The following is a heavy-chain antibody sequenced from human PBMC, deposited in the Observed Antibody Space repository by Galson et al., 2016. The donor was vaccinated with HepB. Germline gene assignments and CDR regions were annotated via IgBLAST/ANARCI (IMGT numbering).Heavy chain of an antibody. CDR2: INEDGRKT. V-gene: IGHV3-7*03. D-gene: IGHD3-9*01. Sequence: SLRLSCAASGFIFTKYWMAWVRQAPGKGLEWVANINEDGRKTYYGDSVKGRFIISRDNARNSMHLQMNSLRAEDPAVYFCAGAGNNFDSWGQGTLATVSS. J-gene: IGHJ4*02. CDR3: AGAGNNFDS. CDR1: GFIFTKYW.